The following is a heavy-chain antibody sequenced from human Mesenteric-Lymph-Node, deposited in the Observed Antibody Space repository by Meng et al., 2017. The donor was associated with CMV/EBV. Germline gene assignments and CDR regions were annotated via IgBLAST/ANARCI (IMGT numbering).Heavy chain of an antibody. CDR3: ASLIAGGGGRGN. CDR2: TWFGRGS. V-gene: IGHV4-61*01. J-gene: IGHJ4*02. CDR1: GGVVSSASYH. D-gene: IGHD1-26*01. Sequence: SETLSLTCIVSGGVVSSASYHWNWIRQPPGKGLEWIGQTWFGRGSNYNPSLKSRLTISLDTSKSQFTLHLNSVTAADTAIYYCASLIAGGGGRGNWGQGTLVTVSS.